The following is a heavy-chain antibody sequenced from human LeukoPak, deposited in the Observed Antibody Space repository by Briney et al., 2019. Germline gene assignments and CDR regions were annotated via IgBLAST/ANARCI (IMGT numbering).Heavy chain of an antibody. V-gene: IGHV3-21*01. CDR1: GFTFSSYN. CDR3: ARESGSPDY. Sequence: GGSLRLSCAASGFTFSSYNMNWVRQAPGKGLEWVSSISSSSNYIYYADSVKGRFTISRDNAKNSVYLQVNSLRAEDTALYYCARESGSPDYWGQGTLGTVSS. CDR2: ISSSSNYI. J-gene: IGHJ4*02. D-gene: IGHD3-10*01.